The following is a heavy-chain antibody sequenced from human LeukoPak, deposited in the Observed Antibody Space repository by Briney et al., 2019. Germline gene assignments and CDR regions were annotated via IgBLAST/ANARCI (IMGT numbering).Heavy chain of an antibody. CDR1: GYTFTGYY. Sequence: ASVKVSCKASGYTFTGYYMHWVRQAPGQGLEWMGWINPNNGGTKYAQKFQGRVTMTRDTSISTAYMDLSSLKSDDTAVYFCARTKKGNRGAFDIWGQGTMVTVSS. CDR3: ARTKKGNRGAFDI. V-gene: IGHV1-2*02. CDR2: INPNNGGT. D-gene: IGHD1-14*01. J-gene: IGHJ3*02.